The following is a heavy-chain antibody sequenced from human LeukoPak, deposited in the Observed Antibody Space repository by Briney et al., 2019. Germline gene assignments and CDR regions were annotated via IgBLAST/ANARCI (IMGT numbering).Heavy chain of an antibody. V-gene: IGHV4-34*01. CDR1: GGPFSGDG. J-gene: IGHJ6*03. CDR3: ARGGPWSGDYFSAARYMDV. Sequence: PSETLSLTCDVGGGPFSGDGWTWLRQPPGKGLEWIGEWSQSGTNYYKSSLKSRVTISIDTSKNQFSLRLTSVTAADTAVYYCARGGPWSGDYFSAARYMDVWGEGTTVIVSS. D-gene: IGHD3-3*01. CDR2: WSQSGTN.